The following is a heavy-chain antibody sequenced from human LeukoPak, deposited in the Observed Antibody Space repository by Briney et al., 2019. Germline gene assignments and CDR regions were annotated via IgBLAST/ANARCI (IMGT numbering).Heavy chain of an antibody. V-gene: IGHV3-7*05. D-gene: IGHD1-14*01. CDR2: INQDGREK. CDR3: TKAPNRSYFDY. CDR1: GFSFRDSW. Sequence: GRSLRLSCAHSGFSFRDSWMSWVRRAPGKGLEWVAYINQDGREKYYVDSVKGRFTISRDNAKNSVYLQMDSLRAEDTAVYHCTKAPNRSYFDYWGLGTLVTVS. J-gene: IGHJ4*02.